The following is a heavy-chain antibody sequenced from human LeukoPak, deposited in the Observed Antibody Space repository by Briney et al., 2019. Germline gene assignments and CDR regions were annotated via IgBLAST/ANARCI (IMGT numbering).Heavy chain of an antibody. V-gene: IGHV3-66*01. D-gene: IGHD5-12*01. CDR1: GFTFSSYG. J-gene: IGHJ4*02. CDR2: IYSGGST. Sequence: GGSLRLSCAASGFTFSSYGMHWVRQAPGKGLEWVSVIYSGGSTYYADSVKGRFTISRDNSKNTLYLQMNSLRAEDTAVYYCARSYDGDYWGQGTLVTVSS. CDR3: ARSYDGDY.